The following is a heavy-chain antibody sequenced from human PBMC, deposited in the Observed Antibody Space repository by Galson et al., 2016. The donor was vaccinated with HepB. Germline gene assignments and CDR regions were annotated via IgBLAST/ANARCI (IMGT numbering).Heavy chain of an antibody. Sequence: SETLSLTCDVRGGSFSGYQWSWIRQPPGKGLEWIGEISDSGNTDRDPALKTRVTISIDTSKKQFSLNLTSVTAADTAVYYCARSCYDFWRHSYFGLGVWGQGTTGIVSS. CDR1: GGSFSGYQ. V-gene: IGHV4-34*01. CDR2: ISDSGNT. D-gene: IGHD3-3*01. J-gene: IGHJ6*02. CDR3: ARSCYDFWRHSYFGLGV.